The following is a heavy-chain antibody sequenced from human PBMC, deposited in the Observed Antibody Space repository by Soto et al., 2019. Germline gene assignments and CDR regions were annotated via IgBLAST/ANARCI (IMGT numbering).Heavy chain of an antibody. CDR2: IFHSGDT. J-gene: IGHJ3*01. CDR3: AYSTGWYRHDV. D-gene: IGHD6-19*01. Sequence: QVQLQESGPGLVKPSGTLSLTCAVSGDSISNSRWWTWVRQPPGKGLEWIGDIFHSGDTNYNPSPKSRVFISVEKSQNQFSLKGSSVTAADTAVYYCAYSTGWYRHDVWGQGTLVTVSS. CDR1: GDSISNSRW. V-gene: IGHV4-4*02.